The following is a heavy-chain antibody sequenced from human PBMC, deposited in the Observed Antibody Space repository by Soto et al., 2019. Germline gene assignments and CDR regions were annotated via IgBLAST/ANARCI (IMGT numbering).Heavy chain of an antibody. CDR3: ARAEKVTAISGAFDI. J-gene: IGHJ3*02. V-gene: IGHV3-66*01. CDR1: GFTVSSNY. D-gene: IGHD2-21*02. Sequence: GGSLRLSCAASGFTVSSNYMSWVRQAPGKGLEWVSVIYSGGSTYYADSVKGRFTISRHNSKNTLYLQMNSLRAEDTAVYYCARAEKVTAISGAFDIWGQGTMVTVSS. CDR2: IYSGGST.